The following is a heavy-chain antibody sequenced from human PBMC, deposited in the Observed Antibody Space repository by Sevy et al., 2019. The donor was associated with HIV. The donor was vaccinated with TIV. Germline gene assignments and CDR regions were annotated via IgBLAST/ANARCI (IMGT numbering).Heavy chain of an antibody. Sequence: ATVKVSCKASGYSFITYSLHWVRQAPGQGLEWMAWINPNNGAAIYAQTFQGRVTVTRDTSINTVYMEMSSLTSDDTAVSYYAREIWKFDLWGQATLVTVSS. CDR2: INPNNGAA. CDR3: AREIWKFDL. J-gene: IGHJ4*02. V-gene: IGHV1-2*02. D-gene: IGHD1-1*01. CDR1: GYSFITYS.